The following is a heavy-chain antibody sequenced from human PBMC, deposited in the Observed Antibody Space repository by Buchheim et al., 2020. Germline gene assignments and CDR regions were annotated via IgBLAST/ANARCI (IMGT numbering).Heavy chain of an antibody. CDR2: ISSSSTI. V-gene: IGHV3-48*01. CDR1: GFTFSSYS. J-gene: IGHJ3*02. Sequence: EVQLVESGGGLVQPGGSLRLSCAASGFTFSSYSMNWVRQAPGKGLEWVSYISSSSTIYYADSVKGRFTISRDNAKNSLYLQMNSLRAEDTAVYYCARAGKDAFDIWGQGT. CDR3: ARAGKDAFDI. D-gene: IGHD3-10*01.